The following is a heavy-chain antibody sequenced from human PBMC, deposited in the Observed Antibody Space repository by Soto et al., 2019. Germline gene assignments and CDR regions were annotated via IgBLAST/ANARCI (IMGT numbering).Heavy chain of an antibody. D-gene: IGHD5-18*01. CDR3: AREAIGSYGVFAY. J-gene: IGHJ4*02. Sequence: QVQLQESGPGLVKPSQTLSLTCTVSAGSISSGDYYWSWIRQPPGKGLEWIGYIYYRGNTYYNPSLKSRVIISVDTSKNQFSLKMSSVTAADTAVYYCAREAIGSYGVFAYWGQGTLVTVSS. V-gene: IGHV4-30-4*01. CDR2: IYYRGNT. CDR1: AGSISSGDYY.